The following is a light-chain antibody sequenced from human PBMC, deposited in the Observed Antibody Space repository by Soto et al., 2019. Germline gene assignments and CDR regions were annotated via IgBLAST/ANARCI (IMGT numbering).Light chain of an antibody. CDR1: NCNIGSNF. CDR3: ATWDDSLSGWV. J-gene: IGLJ3*02. V-gene: IGLV1-47*02. Sequence: QAVVTQPPSASGTPGQRVTISCSGTNCNIGSNFVYWYQHLPGTTPKLLVFSYNQRPSGVPDRFSGSKSGSSASLAISGLRSEDEADYYCATWDDSLSGWVFGGGTKLTVL. CDR2: SYN.